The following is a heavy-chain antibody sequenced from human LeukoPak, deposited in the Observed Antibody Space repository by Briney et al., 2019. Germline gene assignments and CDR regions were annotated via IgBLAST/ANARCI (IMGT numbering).Heavy chain of an antibody. CDR3: AREKEYSSSSFDY. V-gene: IGHV3-48*03. J-gene: IGHJ4*02. CDR2: ISSGASAV. CDR1: GFTLSSYV. D-gene: IGHD6-6*01. Sequence: GGSLRLSRAPSGFTLSSYVMNWVRPAPGKGLEWVSYISSGASAVYYPDPVEGRFTISRDNAQNPLYLQMNSLRGEDTAVYYCAREKEYSSSSFDYWGQGTLVTVSS.